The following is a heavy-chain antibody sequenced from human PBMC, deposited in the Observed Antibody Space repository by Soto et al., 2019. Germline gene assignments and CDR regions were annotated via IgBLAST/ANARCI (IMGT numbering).Heavy chain of an antibody. CDR2: IDPNGSKI. CDR3: ARDVYYDSSGYYPDY. Sequence: ASVKVSCKASGHSFTSNYIHWVRQAPGQGLEWMGIIDPNGSKIIYGQKFQGRVTMTRDTSTSTVYMELSSLRSEDTAVYYCARDVYYDSSGYYPDYWGQGTLVTVSS. CDR1: GHSFTSNY. D-gene: IGHD3-22*01. J-gene: IGHJ4*02. V-gene: IGHV1-46*01.